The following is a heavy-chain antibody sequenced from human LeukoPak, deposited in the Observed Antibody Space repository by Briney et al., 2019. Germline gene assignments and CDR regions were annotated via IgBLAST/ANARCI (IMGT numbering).Heavy chain of an antibody. CDR3: ARGAGYYDSSGLY. V-gene: IGHV4-34*01. CDR1: GGSFSGYY. CDR2: INHSGST. D-gene: IGHD3-22*01. J-gene: IGHJ4*02. Sequence: SETLSLTCAVYGGSFSGYYWSWIRQPPGKGLEWIGEINHSGSTNYNPSLKSGVTISVDTSKNQFSLKLSSVTAADTAVYYCARGAGYYDSSGLYWGQGTLVTVSS.